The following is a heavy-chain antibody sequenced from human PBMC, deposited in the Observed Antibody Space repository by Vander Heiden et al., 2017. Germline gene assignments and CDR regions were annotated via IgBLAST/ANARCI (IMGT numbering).Heavy chain of an antibody. CDR3: ARGPGFAAFDI. CDR2: INPKSGGT. V-gene: IGHV1-2*02. Sequence: VQLVQSGAEVEKPGASLNVSCKASEYTFSDYLMHWFRQAPGQGLASIGWINPKSGGTMYTQKCQGRVTMTRDTSISTAYMELSRLGSDDTAVYYCARGPGFAAFDIWGQGTMVTVSS. J-gene: IGHJ3*02. CDR1: EYTFSDYL. D-gene: IGHD3-10*01.